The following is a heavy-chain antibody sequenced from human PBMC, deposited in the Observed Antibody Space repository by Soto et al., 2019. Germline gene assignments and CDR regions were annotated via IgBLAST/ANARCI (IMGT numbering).Heavy chain of an antibody. V-gene: IGHV3-23*01. Sequence: EVQLLESGGGLVQPGGSLRLSCAASGFTFSSYAMNWVRQAPGKGLEWVSGISVGGGNTYYADSVKGLFTISRDNSQNTLYLQMNSLRAEDTAVYFWAQRAGGSSGPFDYWGQGTLVTFSS. J-gene: IGHJ4*02. CDR3: AQRAGGSSGPFDY. D-gene: IGHD6-19*01. CDR1: GFTFSSYA. CDR2: ISVGGGNT.